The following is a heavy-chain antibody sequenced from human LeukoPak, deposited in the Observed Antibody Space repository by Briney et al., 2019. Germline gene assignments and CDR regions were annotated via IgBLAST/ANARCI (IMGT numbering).Heavy chain of an antibody. D-gene: IGHD3-22*01. CDR1: GFTFSSYA. Sequence: PGRSLRLSCAASGFTFSSYAMHWVRQAPGKGLEWVAVISYDGSNKYYADSVKGRFTISRDNSKNTLYLQMNSLRAEDTAVYYCARKRGIRLFPTYYYYGMDVWGQGTTVTVSS. CDR2: ISYDGSNK. J-gene: IGHJ6*02. CDR3: ARKRGIRLFPTYYYYGMDV. V-gene: IGHV3-30-3*01.